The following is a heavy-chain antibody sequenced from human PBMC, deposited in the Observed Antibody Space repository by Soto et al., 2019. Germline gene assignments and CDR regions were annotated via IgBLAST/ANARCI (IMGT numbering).Heavy chain of an antibody. CDR3: ARDGAGAAARLPDYYYGMDV. Sequence: QVQLVQSGAEVKKPGSSVKVSCKASGGTFSSYTISWVRQAPGQGLEWMGRVIPILGIANYAQKFQGRVTITPDKSKSTGYTELSGLRSDDTAVYYCARDGAGAAARLPDYYYGMDVWGQGSTVTVSS. D-gene: IGHD6-13*01. V-gene: IGHV1-69*08. CDR1: GGTFSSYT. J-gene: IGHJ6*02. CDR2: VIPILGIA.